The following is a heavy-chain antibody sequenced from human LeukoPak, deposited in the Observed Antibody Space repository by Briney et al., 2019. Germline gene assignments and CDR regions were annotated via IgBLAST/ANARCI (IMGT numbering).Heavy chain of an antibody. CDR3: ARDRLQKYCSSTSCYFGY. V-gene: IGHV3-74*01. CDR2: INGDGSYT. J-gene: IGHJ4*02. Sequence: PGGSLRLSCAASGFTFRSFWMHWVRQAPGKGLLWVSRINGDGSYTDYADSVKGRLTISRDNSKNTLYLQMNSLRAEDTAVYYCARDRLQKYCSSTSCYFGYWGQGTLVTVSS. D-gene: IGHD2-2*01. CDR1: GFTFRSFW.